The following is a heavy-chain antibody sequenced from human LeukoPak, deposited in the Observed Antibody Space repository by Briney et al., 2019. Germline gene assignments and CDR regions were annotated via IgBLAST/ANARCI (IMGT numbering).Heavy chain of an antibody. J-gene: IGHJ3*02. CDR3: ASDSGGRRDAFNI. Sequence: SETLSLTCAVYGGSFSGYYWSWIRQPPGKGLEWIGEINHSGSTNYNPSLKSRVSISVDTSKNQFSLKLTPVTAADTAVYYCASDSGGRRDAFNIWGQGTMVTVSS. CDR1: GGSFSGYY. D-gene: IGHD2-21*01. CDR2: INHSGST. V-gene: IGHV4-34*01.